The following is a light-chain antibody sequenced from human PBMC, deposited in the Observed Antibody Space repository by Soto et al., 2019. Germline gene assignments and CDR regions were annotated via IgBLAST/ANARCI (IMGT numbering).Light chain of an antibody. Sequence: QSVLTQPASVSGPPGQSITISCTGTSSDIGSYNYVAWYQQFPGKTPKLIIYEIRNRPSAASFCFSGSKSGNAASLSLFRLQAEDEADYYCISYRGSDASYGFGTGTRSPS. J-gene: IGLJ1*01. CDR2: EIR. CDR3: ISYRGSDASYG. CDR1: SSDIGSYNY. V-gene: IGLV2-14*01.